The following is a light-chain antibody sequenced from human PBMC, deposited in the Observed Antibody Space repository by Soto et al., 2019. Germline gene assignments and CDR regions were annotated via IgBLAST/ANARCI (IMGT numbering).Light chain of an antibody. CDR2: GAS. J-gene: IGKJ1*01. CDR3: QQYNNWPQT. V-gene: IGKV3-15*01. CDR1: QSVSSN. Sequence: EIVMTQSPATLSVSPGERATLSCRASQSVSSNLAWYQQKLGQAPRLLIYGASTRATGIPARFSGSGSGTEFTLTISSLQSEDFAVYYCQQYNNWPQTFGQGTKVEI.